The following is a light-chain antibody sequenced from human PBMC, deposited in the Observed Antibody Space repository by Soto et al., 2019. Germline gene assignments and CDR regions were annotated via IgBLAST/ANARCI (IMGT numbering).Light chain of an antibody. CDR2: DAS. CDR1: QSISSW. CDR3: QQYKSNSLS. Sequence: DIQMTQSPSTLSASVGDRVTITCRASQSISSWLAWYQRKPGKAPKVLIYDASSLESGVPSRFSGSGSGTAITLTISSLQPDYFATYYCQQYKSNSLSFGGRTKVDIK. J-gene: IGKJ4*01. V-gene: IGKV1-5*01.